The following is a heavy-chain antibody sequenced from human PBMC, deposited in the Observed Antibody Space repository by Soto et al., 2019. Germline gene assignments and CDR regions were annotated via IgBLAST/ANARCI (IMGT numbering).Heavy chain of an antibody. D-gene: IGHD6-19*01. Sequence: SETLSLTCTVSGGSISSYYWSWIREPPGKGLEWIGYIYYSGSTNYNPSLKSRVTISVDTSKNQFSLKLSSVAAADTAVYYCARGPIMEYSSCWLQQWGPGTLVTV. J-gene: IGHJ1*01. V-gene: IGHV4-59*01. CDR1: GGSISSYY. CDR3: ARGPIMEYSSCWLQQ. CDR2: IYYSGST.